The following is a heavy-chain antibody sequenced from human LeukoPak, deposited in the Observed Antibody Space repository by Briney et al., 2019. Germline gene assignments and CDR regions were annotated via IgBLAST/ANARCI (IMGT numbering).Heavy chain of an antibody. CDR2: IRSKANSYAT. J-gene: IGHJ5*02. CDR3: TSLDYYDSSGYYYP. CDR1: GFTFSGSA. D-gene: IGHD3-22*01. V-gene: IGHV3-73*01. Sequence: PGGSLELSCAASGFTFSGSAMHWVRQASGKGLEWVGRIRSKANSYATAYAASVKGRFTISRDDSKNTAYLQMNSLKTEDTAVYYCTSLDYYDSSGYYYPWGQGTLVTVSS.